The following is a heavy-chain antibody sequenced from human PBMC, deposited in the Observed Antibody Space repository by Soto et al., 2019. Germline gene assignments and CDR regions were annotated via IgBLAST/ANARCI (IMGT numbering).Heavy chain of an antibody. D-gene: IGHD3-16*01. CDR1: GFKFSNYA. V-gene: IGHV3-23*01. J-gene: IGHJ4*02. CDR3: AKDRRAGGNSAFYFDF. CDR2: ISAAGGGT. Sequence: PGGSLSLSCASSGFKFSNYAMSWVRQAPGKGLEWVSLISAAGGGTYYADSVKGRFTISRDNSHNTLYLQVHSLTAEDTAVYYCAKDRRAGGNSAFYFDFWGQGAQVTVSS.